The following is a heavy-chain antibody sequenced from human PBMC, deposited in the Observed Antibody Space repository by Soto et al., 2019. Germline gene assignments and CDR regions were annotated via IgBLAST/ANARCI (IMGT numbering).Heavy chain of an antibody. CDR3: ARDPRYSSSWRPRGYYFDY. Sequence: GGSLRLSCAASGFTFSSYGMHWVRQAPGKGLEWVAVIWYDGSNKYYADSVKGRFTISRDNSKNTLYLQMNSLRAEDTAVYYCARDPRYSSSWRPRGYYFDYWGQGTLVTVSS. CDR2: IWYDGSNK. V-gene: IGHV3-33*01. CDR1: GFTFSSYG. J-gene: IGHJ4*02. D-gene: IGHD6-13*01.